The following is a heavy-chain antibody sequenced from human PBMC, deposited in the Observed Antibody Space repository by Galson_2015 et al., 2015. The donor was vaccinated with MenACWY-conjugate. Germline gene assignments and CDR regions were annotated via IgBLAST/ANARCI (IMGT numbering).Heavy chain of an antibody. V-gene: IGHV4-59*01. J-gene: IGHJ6*02. CDR1: GGSISSYY. CDR2: IYYSGST. D-gene: IGHD3-10*01. CDR3: ARVSGSYYLYGMDV. Sequence: LSLTCTVSGGSISSYYWSWIRQPPGKGLEWIGYIYYSGSTNYNPSLKSRVTISVDTSKNQFSLKLSSVTAADTAVYYCARVSGSYYLYGMDVCGQGTTVTVSS.